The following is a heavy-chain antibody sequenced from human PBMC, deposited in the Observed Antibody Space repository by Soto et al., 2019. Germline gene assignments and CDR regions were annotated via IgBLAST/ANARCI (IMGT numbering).Heavy chain of an antibody. J-gene: IGHJ4*02. D-gene: IGHD6-19*01. CDR2: ISGDKGNT. CDR1: GYPFTTYD. Sequence: QVQLVQSGAEVKKPGASVKVSCKTSGYPFTTYDITWVRQAPGQGLEWMGWISGDKGNTNHAQKRQHRVTMTTSTTTWTAYMEVRSLRSDDTAVYDCARLAGTSFDYWGQGTLVTVSS. V-gene: IGHV1-18*01. CDR3: ARLAGTSFDY.